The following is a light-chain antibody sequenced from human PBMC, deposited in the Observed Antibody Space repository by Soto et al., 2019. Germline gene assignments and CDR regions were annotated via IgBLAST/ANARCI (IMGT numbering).Light chain of an antibody. V-gene: IGKV3-15*01. J-gene: IGKJ2*01. CDR1: QSVSSN. Sequence: IVMTQSPATLSVSQGERATLSCRASQSVSSNLAWYQQKPGQAPRLLIYRTSTRATGIPARFSGSGSGTEFTLTISSLQSEDFAVYYCQQYKNWYTFGQGTKLEIK. CDR3: QQYKNWYT. CDR2: RTS.